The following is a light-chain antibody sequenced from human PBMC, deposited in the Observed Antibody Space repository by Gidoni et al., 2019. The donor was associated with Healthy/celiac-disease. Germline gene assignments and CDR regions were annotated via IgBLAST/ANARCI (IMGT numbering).Light chain of an antibody. V-gene: IGLV1-40*01. CDR2: GNS. CDR3: QSYDSSLSEGV. Sequence: QSVLTQPPSVSGAPGQRVTISCTGSSSTIGAGYDVHWYQQLPGTAPKLLIYGNSNRPSGVPDRFSGSKSGTSASLAITWLQAEDEADYYCQSYDSSLSEGVFGGGTKLTVL. CDR1: SSTIGAGYD. J-gene: IGLJ2*01.